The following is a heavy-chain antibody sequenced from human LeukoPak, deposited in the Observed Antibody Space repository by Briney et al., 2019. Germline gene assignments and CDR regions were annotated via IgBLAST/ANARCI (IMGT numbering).Heavy chain of an antibody. Sequence: GGSLRLSCAASGFTFSSYSMNWVRQAPGKGLEWVSSISTSSSYIYYADSVKGRFTISRDNAKKSLYLQMDSLRAEDTAVYYCARGGQVHSKPGGFDPWGQGTLVTVSS. CDR3: ARGGQVHSKPGGFDP. D-gene: IGHD4-11*01. V-gene: IGHV3-21*04. CDR1: GFTFSSYS. CDR2: ISTSSSYI. J-gene: IGHJ5*02.